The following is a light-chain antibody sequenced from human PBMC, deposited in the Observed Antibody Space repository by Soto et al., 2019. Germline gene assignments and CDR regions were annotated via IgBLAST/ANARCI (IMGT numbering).Light chain of an antibody. V-gene: IGLV2-11*01. CDR2: DVS. Sequence: QSALTQPRSVSGSPGQSVTISCTGTSSVVGGYNYDSWYQQHPGKAPRLMIYDVSKRPSGVPDRFSGSKSGNTASLTISGLQAEDEADYYCCSYAGSYTYVFGTGTKVTVL. CDR1: SSVVGGYNY. J-gene: IGLJ1*01. CDR3: CSYAGSYTYV.